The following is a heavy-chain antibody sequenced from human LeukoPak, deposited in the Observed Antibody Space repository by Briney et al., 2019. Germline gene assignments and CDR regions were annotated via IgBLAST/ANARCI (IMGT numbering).Heavy chain of an antibody. CDR1: GFTFSSYA. CDR2: ISYDGSNK. J-gene: IGHJ4*02. CDR3: ARDLLAAADDY. Sequence: GRSLRLSCAASGFTFSSYAMHWVRQAPGKGLEWVAVISYDGSNKYYADSVKGRFTISRDNSKNTLYLQMNSLRAEDAAVYYCARDLLAAADDYWGQGTLVTVSS. D-gene: IGHD6-13*01. V-gene: IGHV3-30*04.